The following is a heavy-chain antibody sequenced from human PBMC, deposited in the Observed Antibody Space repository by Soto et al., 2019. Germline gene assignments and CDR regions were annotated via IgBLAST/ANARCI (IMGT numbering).Heavy chain of an antibody. J-gene: IGHJ1*01. CDR1: GYTFTSYG. Sequence: QVQLLQSGAEVKKPGASVKVSCRASGYTFTSYGISWVRQAPGQGLEWMGWITAYNGNTDYAQKFQGRVTLTTDTSTSTAYMELRSLRSDDTAVYYCARSAIVGVVGASPGFFQHWGQGTLVTVSS. CDR2: ITAYNGNT. V-gene: IGHV1-18*01. CDR3: ARSAIVGVVGASPGFFQH. D-gene: IGHD2-15*01.